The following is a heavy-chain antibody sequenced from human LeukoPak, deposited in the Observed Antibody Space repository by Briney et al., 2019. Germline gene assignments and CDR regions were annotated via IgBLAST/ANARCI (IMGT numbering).Heavy chain of an antibody. CDR2: INWNGGST. CDR1: GFTFDDYG. CDR3: ARASLLGYCSSTSCYQFDY. J-gene: IGHJ4*02. D-gene: IGHD2-2*01. Sequence: PGGSLRLSCAASGFTFDDYGMSWVRQAPGKGLEWVSGINWNGGSTGYADSVKGRFTISRDNAKNSLYLQMNSLRAEDTALYYCARASLLGYCSSTSCYQFDYWGQGTLVTVSS. V-gene: IGHV3-20*04.